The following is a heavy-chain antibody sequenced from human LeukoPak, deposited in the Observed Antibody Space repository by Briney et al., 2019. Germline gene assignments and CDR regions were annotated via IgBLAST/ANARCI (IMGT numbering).Heavy chain of an antibody. V-gene: IGHV4-59*11. D-gene: IGHD2-2*01. Sequence: SETLSLTCTVSGGSISGHYWSWIRQPPGKGLEWIGYIYYSGSTNYNPSLKSRVTISVDTSKNQFSLKLSSVTAADTAVYYCARAVVVPEVDYWGQGTLVTVSS. CDR3: ARAVVVPEVDY. CDR1: GGSISGHY. CDR2: IYYSGST. J-gene: IGHJ4*02.